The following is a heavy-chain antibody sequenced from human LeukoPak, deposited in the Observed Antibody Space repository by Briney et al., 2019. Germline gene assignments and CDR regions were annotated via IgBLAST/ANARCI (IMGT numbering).Heavy chain of an antibody. J-gene: IGHJ4*02. V-gene: IGHV3-21*05. D-gene: IGHD6-13*01. Sequence: GGSLRLSCAASAFTFRSYAMIWVRQAQGKGLEWVAYVNAESTDILYADSVRGRFTISRDNAKNSLYLQMNSLRAEDRGVYYCARDTFEPLVIDFWGQGTLVTVSS. CDR3: ARDTFEPLVIDF. CDR1: AFTFRSYA. CDR2: VNAESTDI.